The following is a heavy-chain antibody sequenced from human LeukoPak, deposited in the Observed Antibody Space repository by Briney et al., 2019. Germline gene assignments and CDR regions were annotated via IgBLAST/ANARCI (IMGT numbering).Heavy chain of an antibody. Sequence: PGGSLRLSCSASGFTFDTYAMSWVRQAPGKGLEWVSAISGGGEKTYRADSVQGRFTISRDNSKGTLSLQMNSLRVEDTAIYYCAKGSFALVRGVPSEYFQHWGQGSLVTVSS. D-gene: IGHD3-10*01. J-gene: IGHJ1*01. V-gene: IGHV3-23*01. CDR2: ISGGGEKT. CDR3: AKGSFALVRGVPSEYFQH. CDR1: GFTFDTYA.